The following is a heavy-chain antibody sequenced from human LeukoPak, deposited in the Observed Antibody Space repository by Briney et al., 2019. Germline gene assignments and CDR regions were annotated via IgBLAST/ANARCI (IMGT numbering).Heavy chain of an antibody. D-gene: IGHD3-22*01. CDR3: ARSTHYDSSGYYYSAPTLIQH. Sequence: SETLSLTCTVSGGSISSYYWSWIRQPPGKGLEWIGYIYYSGSTNYNPSLKSRVTISVDTSKNQFSLKLSSVTAADTAVYYCARSTHYDSSGYYYSAPTLIQHWGQGTLVTVSS. V-gene: IGHV4-59*01. CDR2: IYYSGST. CDR1: GGSISSYY. J-gene: IGHJ1*01.